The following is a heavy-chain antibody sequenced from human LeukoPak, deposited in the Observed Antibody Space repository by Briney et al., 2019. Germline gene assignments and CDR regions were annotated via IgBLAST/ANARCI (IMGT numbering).Heavy chain of an antibody. D-gene: IGHD1-26*01. J-gene: IGHJ4*02. CDR2: ISGSGGST. Sequence: PGGSLRLSCAASGFTFGSYAMSWVRQAPGKGLEWVSAISGSGGSTYYADSVKGRFTISRDNSKNTLYLQMNSLRAEDTAVYYCAKDRVGARYYFDYWGQGTLVTVSS. CDR3: AKDRVGARYYFDY. V-gene: IGHV3-23*01. CDR1: GFTFGSYA.